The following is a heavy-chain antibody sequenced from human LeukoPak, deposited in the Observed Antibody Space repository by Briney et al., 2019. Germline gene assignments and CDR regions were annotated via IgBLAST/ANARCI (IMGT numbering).Heavy chain of an antibody. CDR1: GYTFTSYG. CDR3: ARIAPGGVIVIRYYFDY. Sequence: ASVKVSCKASGYTFTSYGISWVRQAPGQGLEWMGWISAYNGNTNYVQKLQGRVTMTTDTSTSTAYMELRSLRSDDTAVYYCARIAPGGVIVIRYYFDYWGQGTLVTVSS. J-gene: IGHJ4*02. D-gene: IGHD3-16*02. CDR2: ISAYNGNT. V-gene: IGHV1-18*01.